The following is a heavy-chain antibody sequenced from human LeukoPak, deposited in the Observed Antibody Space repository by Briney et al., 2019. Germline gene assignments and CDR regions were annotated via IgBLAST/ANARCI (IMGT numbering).Heavy chain of an antibody. CDR3: AREIHFRDVWHVRE. V-gene: IGHV3-30-3*01. Sequence: GGSLRLSCIASGFTFNTYSMNWVRQAPGKGLEWVAVLSFDGDEKHYADSVKGRFTISRDNSENTLHLDMYNLRDEDTAIYYCAREIHFRDVWHVREWGRGTRLTVSS. J-gene: IGHJ4*02. D-gene: IGHD3-16*01. CDR2: LSFDGDEK. CDR1: GFTFNTYS.